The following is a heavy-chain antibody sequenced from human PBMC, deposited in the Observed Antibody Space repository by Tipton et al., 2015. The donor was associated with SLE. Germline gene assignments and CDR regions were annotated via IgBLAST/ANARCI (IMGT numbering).Heavy chain of an antibody. D-gene: IGHD1-1*01. CDR1: GGSFSGYY. CDR3: ARPNWNDYYYGMDV. V-gene: IGHV4-34*01. CDR2: INHSGST. J-gene: IGHJ6*02. Sequence: TLSLTCAVYGGSFSGYYWSWIRQPPGKGLEWIGEINHSGSTNYNPSLKSRVTISVDTSKNQFSLKLSPVTAADTAVYYCARPNWNDYYYGMDVWGQGTTVTVSS.